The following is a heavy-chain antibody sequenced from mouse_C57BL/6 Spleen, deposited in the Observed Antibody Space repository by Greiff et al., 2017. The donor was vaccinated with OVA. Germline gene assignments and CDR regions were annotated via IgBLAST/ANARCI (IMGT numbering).Heavy chain of an antibody. CDR2: IWSDGST. Sequence: VQVVESGPGLVAPSQSLSITCTVSGFSLTSYGVHWVRQPPGKGLEWLVVIWSDGSTTYNSAPKSRLSISKDNSKSQVFLKMNSLQTDDTAMYYGARHALYDGYYGGFAYWGQGTLVTVSA. CDR1: GFSLTSYG. CDR3: ARHALYDGYYGGFAY. V-gene: IGHV2-6-1*01. D-gene: IGHD2-3*01. J-gene: IGHJ3*01.